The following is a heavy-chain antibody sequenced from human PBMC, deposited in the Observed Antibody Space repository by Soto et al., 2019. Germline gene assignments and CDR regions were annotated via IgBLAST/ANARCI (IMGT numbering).Heavy chain of an antibody. CDR1: GFIVSSNY. V-gene: IGHV3-53*01. Sequence: AGGSLRLSCAASGFIVSSNYMSWVRQAPGKGLEWVSVIYSGGSTFYADPVRGRFTISGDNSKNTVYLQMNSLRAEDTAVYYCARVPSEAFDIWGQGTMVTVSS. J-gene: IGHJ3*02. CDR3: ARVPSEAFDI. CDR2: IYSGGST.